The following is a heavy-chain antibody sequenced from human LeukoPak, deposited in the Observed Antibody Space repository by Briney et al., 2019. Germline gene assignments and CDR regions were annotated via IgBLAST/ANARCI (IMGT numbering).Heavy chain of an antibody. Sequence: SETLSLTCNVSGGSFSGYHWSWIRQPPGKGLEWLGYIYYSGSSNYNPSLKSRVTISADTSKNQFSLKLSSVTAADTAVYYCAKDLRALYDSSGAVDYWGQGTLVTVSS. CDR2: IYYSGSS. J-gene: IGHJ4*02. CDR1: GGSFSGYH. D-gene: IGHD3-22*01. V-gene: IGHV4-59*01. CDR3: AKDLRALYDSSGAVDY.